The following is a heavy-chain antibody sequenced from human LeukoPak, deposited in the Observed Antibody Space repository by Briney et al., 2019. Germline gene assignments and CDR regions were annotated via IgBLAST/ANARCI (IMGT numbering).Heavy chain of an antibody. CDR3: ARFVGQLALYYYYYMDV. CDR1: GYTFTSYD. V-gene: IGHV1-8*01. CDR2: MNPNSGKT. Sequence: ASVKVSCKASGYTFTSYDINWVRQATGQGLEWMGWMNPNSGKTGYAQKFQGRVTMTRNTSISTAYMELSSLRSEDTAVYYCARFVGQLALYYYYYMDVWGKGTTVTVSS. D-gene: IGHD6-6*01. J-gene: IGHJ6*03.